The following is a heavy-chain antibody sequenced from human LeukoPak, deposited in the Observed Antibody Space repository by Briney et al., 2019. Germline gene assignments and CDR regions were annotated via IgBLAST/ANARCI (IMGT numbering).Heavy chain of an antibody. J-gene: IGHJ6*03. Sequence: SETLSLTCTVSGGSISSSSYYWGWIRQPPGKGLEWIGSVYYSGSTYYNPSLKSRVTISVDTSKNQFSLKLSSVTAADTAVYSDYVDIAATIGLGYYYYYMDASGKGTTVTVS. CDR2: VYYSGST. D-gene: IGHD5-12*01. V-gene: IGHV4-39*01. CDR3: YVDIAATIGLGYYYYYMDA. CDR1: GGSISSSSYY.